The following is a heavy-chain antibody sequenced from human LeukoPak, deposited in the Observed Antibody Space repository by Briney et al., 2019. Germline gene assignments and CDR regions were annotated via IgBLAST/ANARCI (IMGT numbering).Heavy chain of an antibody. CDR2: INSDGSST. J-gene: IGHJ3*02. CDR3: ARGTSSIAARSYTFDI. D-gene: IGHD6-6*01. V-gene: IGHV3-74*01. CDR1: GFTFSSYW. Sequence: GSLRLSCAASGFTFSSYWMHWVRQAPGKGLVWVSRINSDGSSTSYADSVKGRFTISRDNAKNSFYLHMNSLRVEDTAVYYCARGTSSIAARSYTFDIWGKGTMVTVSS.